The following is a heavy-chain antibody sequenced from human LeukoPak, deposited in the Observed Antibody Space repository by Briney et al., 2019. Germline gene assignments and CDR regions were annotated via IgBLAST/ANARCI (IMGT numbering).Heavy chain of an antibody. V-gene: IGHV3-48*01. CDR3: ARGYCNSNTCYFAFDV. J-gene: IGHJ3*01. Sequence: GGSLRLSCAASGFTFSSYSMNWVRQAPGRGLEWVSYISSSGTTIYYADSVKGRFTISRDNPKNSLYLQMNSLRAEDTAVYCCARGYCNSNTCYFAFDVWGQGTMVTVSS. CDR1: GFTFSSYS. D-gene: IGHD2/OR15-2a*01. CDR2: ISSSGTTI.